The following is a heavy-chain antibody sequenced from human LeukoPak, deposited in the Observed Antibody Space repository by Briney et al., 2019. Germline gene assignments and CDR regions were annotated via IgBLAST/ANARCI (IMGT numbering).Heavy chain of an antibody. D-gene: IGHD3-10*01. V-gene: IGHV1-69*13. J-gene: IGHJ4*02. CDR2: IIPIFDTA. CDR1: GYTFTSYY. CDR3: ARDGATYGSGSYYNV. Sequence: SVKVSCKASGYTFTSYYIHWVRQAPGQGLEWMGGIIPIFDTANYAQKFQGRVTITADESTSTAYMELSSLRSEDTAVYYCARDGATYGSGSYYNVWGQGTLVTVSS.